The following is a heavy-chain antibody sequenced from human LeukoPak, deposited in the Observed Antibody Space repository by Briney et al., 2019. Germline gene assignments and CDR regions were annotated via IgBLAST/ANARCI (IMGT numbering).Heavy chain of an antibody. D-gene: IGHD5/OR15-5a*01. CDR3: TRQPTTLDGSKFMSTDH. CDR1: GFTVSSNY. CDR2: IYSGGST. J-gene: IGHJ4*02. V-gene: IGHV3-66*04. Sequence: TGGSLRLSCAASGFTVSSNYMSWVRQAPGKGLEWVSVIYSGGSTYYADSVKGRFTISRDNSKNSLYLQMSSLRAEDTAVYYCTRQPTTLDGSKFMSTDHWGQGTLVTVSS.